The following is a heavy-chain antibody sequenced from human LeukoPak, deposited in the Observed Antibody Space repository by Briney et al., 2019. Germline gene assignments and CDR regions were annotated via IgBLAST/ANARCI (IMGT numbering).Heavy chain of an antibody. CDR1: GFTFSSYW. CDR3: VRDMFAKGGGWDNY. J-gene: IGHJ4*02. V-gene: IGHV3-7*01. CDR2: INYDGSEK. Sequence: GGSLRLSCAASGFTFSSYWMSWVRQAPGKGLEWVAYINYDGSEKSYVDSVRGRFTISRDNAKNSLYLQMNSLRAEDTAVYYCVRDMFAKGGGWDNYWGQGTLVTVSS. D-gene: IGHD2-15*01.